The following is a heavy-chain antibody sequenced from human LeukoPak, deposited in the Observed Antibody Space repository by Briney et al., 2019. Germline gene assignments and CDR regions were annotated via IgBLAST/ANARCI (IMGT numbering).Heavy chain of an antibody. CDR2: ISSNGGAT. D-gene: IGHD6-19*01. J-gene: IGHJ4*02. V-gene: IGHV3-64*01. Sequence: GRSLRLSCAASGFTFSSYAMHWVRQAPGKGLEYVSGISSNGGATYYANSVKGRFIISRDNSKSILYLQMGSLRAEDMAVYYCARDSSGWSYFDLWGQGTLVTVSS. CDR1: GFTFSSYA. CDR3: ARDSSGWSYFDL.